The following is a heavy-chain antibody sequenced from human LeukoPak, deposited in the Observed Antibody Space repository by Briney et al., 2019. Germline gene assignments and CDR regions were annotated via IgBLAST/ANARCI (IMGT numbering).Heavy chain of an antibody. CDR3: ARDGGCSSTSCQYNWFDP. J-gene: IGHJ5*02. CDR2: ISAYNGNT. CDR1: AYTFTSYG. Sequence: ASVKVSCKAYAYTFTSYGISWVRQAPGQGLEWMGWISAYNGNTNYAQKLQGRVTMTTDTSTSTAYMELRSLISDDTAVYYCARDGGCSSTSCQYNWFDPWGQGTLVTVSS. D-gene: IGHD2-2*01. V-gene: IGHV1-18*01.